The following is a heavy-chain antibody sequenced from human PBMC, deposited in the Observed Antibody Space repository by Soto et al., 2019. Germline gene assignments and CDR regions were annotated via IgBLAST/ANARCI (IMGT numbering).Heavy chain of an antibody. CDR1: GFTFSSYG. D-gene: IGHD3-22*01. Sequence: QVQLVESGGGVVQPGRSLRLSCAASGFTFSSYGMHWVRQAPGKGLEWVAVIWYDGSNKYYADSVKGRFTISRDNSKNTLYLQMNSLSAEDTAVYYCARDLTMIIWKGGMDVWGQGTTVTVSS. CDR2: IWYDGSNK. J-gene: IGHJ6*02. CDR3: ARDLTMIIWKGGMDV. V-gene: IGHV3-33*01.